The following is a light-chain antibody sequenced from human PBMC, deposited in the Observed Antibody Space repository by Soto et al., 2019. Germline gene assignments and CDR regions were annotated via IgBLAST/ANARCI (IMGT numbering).Light chain of an antibody. CDR1: QIVSSSY. Sequence: EIVLTQSPGTLSLSPGERATLFCRVSQIVSSSYFACYQQKPGQAPRLLIYGASSRATVIPDRFSGSGSGTGFTLTISSMEPEDFAVDYCQQHCSSRPSWTFGQGTKVEIK. V-gene: IGKV3-20*01. CDR2: GAS. J-gene: IGKJ1*01. CDR3: QQHCSSRPSWT.